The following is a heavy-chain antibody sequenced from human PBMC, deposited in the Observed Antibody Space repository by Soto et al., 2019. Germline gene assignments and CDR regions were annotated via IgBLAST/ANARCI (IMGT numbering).Heavy chain of an antibody. Sequence: QITLKESGPTLVKPTQTLTLTCTVSGFSVSARGVGVGWIRQPPGKALEWLGIIYWNDDKRYSPSLKSRLTIIKDTSKNQVVLTLTNMDPVDTGTYYCEHSPWGAAPDYWGQGTPVTVSS. J-gene: IGHJ4*02. D-gene: IGHD3-16*01. CDR2: IYWNDDK. CDR1: GFSVSARGVG. V-gene: IGHV2-5*01. CDR3: EHSPWGAAPDY.